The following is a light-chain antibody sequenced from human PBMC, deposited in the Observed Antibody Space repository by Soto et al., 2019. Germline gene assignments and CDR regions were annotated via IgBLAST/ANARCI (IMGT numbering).Light chain of an antibody. J-gene: IGKJ5*01. Sequence: IVMTQSPVTLSVSLGERATLSCRASQSVRSDLAWYQQTRGQAPRLLIYGASNRATGVPARFSGSGSGTEFTLTISSLQSEDFAAYYCQQYNNWPPIAFGQGTRLEIK. CDR3: QQYNNWPPIA. V-gene: IGKV3-15*01. CDR1: QSVRSD. CDR2: GAS.